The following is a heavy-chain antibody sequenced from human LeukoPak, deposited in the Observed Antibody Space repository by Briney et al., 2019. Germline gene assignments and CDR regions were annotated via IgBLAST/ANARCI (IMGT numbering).Heavy chain of an antibody. V-gene: IGHV3-23*01. CDR3: AKGRGSYYYYGMDV. CDR1: GFTFDDYA. J-gene: IGHJ6*02. D-gene: IGHD3-10*01. CDR2: ISGSGGST. Sequence: GGSLRLSCAASGFTFDDYAMHWVRQAPGKGLEWVSGISGSGGSTNYADSVKGRFTISRDNSKNTVYLQMNSLRAEDTAVYYCAKGRGSYYYYGMDVWGQGTTVTVSS.